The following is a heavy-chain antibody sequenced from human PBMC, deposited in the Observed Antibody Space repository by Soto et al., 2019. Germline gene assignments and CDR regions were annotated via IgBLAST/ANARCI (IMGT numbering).Heavy chain of an antibody. CDR2: IYYSGST. J-gene: IGHJ4*02. CDR1: GGSISSGDYY. CDR3: ASSRYWYTFDDY. D-gene: IGHD2-2*01. Sequence: QVQLQESGPGLVKPSQTLSLTCTVSGGSISSGDYYWSWIRQPPGKGLEWIGYIYYSGSTYYNPSLKRRLTISADTSKNQFSLKLSSVTAADTAVYYCASSRYWYTFDDYWGQGTLVTVSS. V-gene: IGHV4-30-4*01.